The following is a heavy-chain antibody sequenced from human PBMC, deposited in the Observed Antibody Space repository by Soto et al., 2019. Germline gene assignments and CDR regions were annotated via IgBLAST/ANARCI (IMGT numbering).Heavy chain of an antibody. V-gene: IGHV1-8*01. D-gene: IGHD2-8*01. Sequence: ASVKVSCKASGYTFTSYDINWVRQATGQGLEWMGWMNPNSGNTGYAQKFQGRVTMTRNTSISTAYMELSSLRSEDTAVYYCATCGGTNGVLEAFDIWGQGTMVTVSS. CDR1: GYTFTSYD. CDR2: MNPNSGNT. J-gene: IGHJ3*02. CDR3: ATCGGTNGVLEAFDI.